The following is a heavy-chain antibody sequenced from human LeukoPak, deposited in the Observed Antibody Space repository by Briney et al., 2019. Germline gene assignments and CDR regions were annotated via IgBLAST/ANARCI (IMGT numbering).Heavy chain of an antibody. Sequence: GGSLRLSCAASGFTFSSYEMNWVRQAPGKGLEWVSYISSSGSTIYYADSVKGQFTISRDNAKNSLYLQMNSLRAEDTAVYYCARDFKGGGDFWSGYYTWYFDYWGQGTLVTVSS. D-gene: IGHD3-3*01. J-gene: IGHJ4*02. CDR3: ARDFKGGGDFWSGYYTWYFDY. CDR1: GFTFSSYE. V-gene: IGHV3-48*03. CDR2: ISSSGSTI.